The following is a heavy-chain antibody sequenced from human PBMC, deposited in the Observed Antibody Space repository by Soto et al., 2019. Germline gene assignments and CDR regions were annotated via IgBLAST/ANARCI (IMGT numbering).Heavy chain of an antibody. D-gene: IGHD3-16*02. Sequence: PGAAVKISCKGSGYIFTSYCIAWVRQMRGNGTGLMVMLYPGDFDTRYSPSFQGTVTISADQSISTVYLQWSRLKASDTAMYYVWGSCRSGDAFDIWGQGTMVTVSS. CDR2: LYPGDFDT. J-gene: IGHJ3*02. V-gene: IGHV5-51*01. CDR3: WGSCRSGDAFDI. CDR1: GYIFTSYC.